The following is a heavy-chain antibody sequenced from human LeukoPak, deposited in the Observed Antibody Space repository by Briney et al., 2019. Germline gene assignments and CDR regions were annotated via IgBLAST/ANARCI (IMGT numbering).Heavy chain of an antibody. Sequence: GESLKISCQDSGYRFPNFWLTWVRQLPGKGLEWMGRIDPSDSFINYNPSFQGHVTISADKSSNTAYLQWSSLKASDTVVYYCARQPPRGYNSAWFDSWGQGTLVTVSS. J-gene: IGHJ5*01. CDR2: IDPSDSFI. CDR1: GYRFPNFW. D-gene: IGHD6-19*01. CDR3: ARQPPRGYNSAWFDS. V-gene: IGHV5-10-1*01.